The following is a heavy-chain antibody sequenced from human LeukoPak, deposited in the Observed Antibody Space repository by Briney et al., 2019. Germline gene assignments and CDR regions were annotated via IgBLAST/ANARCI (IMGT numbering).Heavy chain of an antibody. Sequence: SETLSLTCTAAAGFIISSSCYCCGIRQPPGKALVWIGSINYSGGTYYNPAPNGRGTISEDTSNIQFSLLLSSVTAADTAVYYCSRDGTVFGVVTRFDYWGQGTLVTVSS. J-gene: IGHJ4*02. CDR1: AGFIISSSCY. D-gene: IGHD3-3*01. CDR2: INYSGGT. CDR3: SRDGTVFGVVTRFDY. V-gene: IGHV4-39*07.